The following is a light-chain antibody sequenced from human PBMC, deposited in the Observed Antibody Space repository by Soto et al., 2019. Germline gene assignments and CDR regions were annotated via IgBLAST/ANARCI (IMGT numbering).Light chain of an antibody. CDR1: SSDVGSYDY. V-gene: IGLV2-8*01. Sequence: QSVLIQPPSVSGSPGQSVTISCTGTSSDVGSYDYVSWYQQHPGKAPKLMIYEVNLRPSGVPDRFSGSKSGNTASLTVSGLQAEDEADYYCSSYAGSNNLIFGGGTKLTVL. CDR2: EVN. CDR3: SSYAGSNNLI. J-gene: IGLJ2*01.